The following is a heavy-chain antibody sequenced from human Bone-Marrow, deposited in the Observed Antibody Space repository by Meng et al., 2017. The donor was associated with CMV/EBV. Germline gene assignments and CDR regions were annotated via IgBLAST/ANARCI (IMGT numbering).Heavy chain of an antibody. V-gene: IGHV1-69*06. D-gene: IGHD3-3*01. CDR1: TFSSYA. Sequence: TFSSYAISWVRQAPGQGLEWMGGIIPIFGTANYAQKFQGRVTITADKSTSTAYMELSSLRSEDTAVYYCARGRITIFGVSPWYYFDYWGQGTLVTVSS. CDR2: IIPIFGTA. CDR3: ARGRITIFGVSPWYYFDY. J-gene: IGHJ4*02.